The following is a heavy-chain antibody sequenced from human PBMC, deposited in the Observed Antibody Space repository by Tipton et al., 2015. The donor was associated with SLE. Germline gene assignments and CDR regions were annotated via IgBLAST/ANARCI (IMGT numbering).Heavy chain of an antibody. CDR3: AKAFRGGLYGLDY. D-gene: IGHD4-17*01. CDR1: GFTFSSYG. V-gene: IGHV3-30*02. Sequence: SLRLSCAASGFTFSSYGMHWVRQAPGKGLEWVAFIRYDGSNKYYADSVKGRFTISRDNSKNTLYLQMNSLRAEDTAVYYCAKAFRGGLYGLDYWGQGTLVTVSS. J-gene: IGHJ4*02. CDR2: IRYDGSNK.